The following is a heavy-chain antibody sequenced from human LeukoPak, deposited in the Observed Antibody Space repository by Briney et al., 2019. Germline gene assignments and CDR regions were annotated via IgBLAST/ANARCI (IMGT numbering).Heavy chain of an antibody. CDR1: GYTFTRYD. V-gene: IGHV1-8*01. D-gene: IGHD6-19*01. CDR2: INTKSGMT. J-gene: IGHJ4*02. Sequence: ASVKVSCKASGYTFTRYDINWVRQATGQGLEWMGWINTKSGMTGHAQKFQGRITITKDTSISTVYMELSSLSSEDTAVYFCATAYSSGWLSAVDYWGQGTLVTVSS. CDR3: ATAYSSGWLSAVDY.